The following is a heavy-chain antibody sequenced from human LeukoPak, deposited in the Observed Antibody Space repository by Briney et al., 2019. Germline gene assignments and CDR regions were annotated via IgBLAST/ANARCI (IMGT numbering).Heavy chain of an antibody. CDR3: ARESSSSWYFYFDF. V-gene: IGHV3-64*01. CDR1: GFTFSSYA. J-gene: IGHJ4*02. Sequence: GGSLRLSCAASGFTFSSYAMHWVRQAPGKGLEYVSAISSNGGSTYYANSVKGRFTISRDNSKNTLYLQMGSLRAEDMAVYYCARESSSSWYFYFDFWAQGTLVTVSS. D-gene: IGHD6-13*01. CDR2: ISSNGGST.